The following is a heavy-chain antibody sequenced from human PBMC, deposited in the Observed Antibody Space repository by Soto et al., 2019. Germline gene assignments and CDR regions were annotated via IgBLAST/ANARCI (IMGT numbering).Heavy chain of an antibody. CDR3: AKDDHCSGGGCYGGFDS. D-gene: IGHD2-15*01. V-gene: IGHV3-9*01. CDR2: ISWNNHVI. J-gene: IGHJ4*02. Sequence: VELVESGGGLIQPGRSLRLSCAASGFTFDEFSMHWVRQVPGKGPEWVSGISWNNHVIGYAGSVKGRFTISRDNAKNSLFLQMNGLRSEDTALYYCAKDDHCSGGGCYGGFDSWGQGVPVTVSP. CDR1: GFTFDEFS.